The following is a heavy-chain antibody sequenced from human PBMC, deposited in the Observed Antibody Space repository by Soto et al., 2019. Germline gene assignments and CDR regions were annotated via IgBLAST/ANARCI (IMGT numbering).Heavy chain of an antibody. CDR2: MSFDGSYK. J-gene: IGHJ6*02. Sequence: QEQLVESGGGAVQPGRSLRLSCTASGFSFSSYDMHWVRQAPGEGLEWVSAMSFDGSYKHYADSVKGRFTISRDNSENTLYLQMNGLRPEDTAVYSCARGMIRGVVYYGVEVWGQGTTVTVS. D-gene: IGHD3-10*01. V-gene: IGHV3-30*03. CDR1: GFSFSSYD. CDR3: ARGMIRGVVYYGVEV.